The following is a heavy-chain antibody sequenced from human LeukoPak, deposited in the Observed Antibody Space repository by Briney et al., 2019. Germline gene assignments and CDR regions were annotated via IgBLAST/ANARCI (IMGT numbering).Heavy chain of an antibody. CDR2: INHSGST. J-gene: IGHJ4*02. V-gene: IGHV4-34*01. CDR3: ARGSTYYYDSSAYAPYYFDY. CDR1: GGSFSGYY. Sequence: SETLSLTCAVYGGSFSGYYWSWIRQPPGKGLEWIGEINHSGSTNYNPSLKSRVTISVDTSKNQFSLKLSSVTAADTAVYYCARGSTYYYDSSAYAPYYFDYWGQGTLVTVSS. D-gene: IGHD3-22*01.